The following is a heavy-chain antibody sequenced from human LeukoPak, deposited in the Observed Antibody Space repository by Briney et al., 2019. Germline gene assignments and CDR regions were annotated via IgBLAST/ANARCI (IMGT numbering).Heavy chain of an antibody. CDR3: ARDLYGSGGDAFDM. D-gene: IGHD3-10*01. CDR2: VSSSGGGM. Sequence: QAGGSLRLSCAASGFSFTSAWMNWVRQAPGEGLEWVSYVSSSGGGMLYADSVKGRFTISRDNAKNSLSLQMSSLRAEDTAVYYCARDLYGSGGDAFDMWGQGTMVTVSS. V-gene: IGHV3-48*04. CDR1: GFSFTSAW. J-gene: IGHJ3*02.